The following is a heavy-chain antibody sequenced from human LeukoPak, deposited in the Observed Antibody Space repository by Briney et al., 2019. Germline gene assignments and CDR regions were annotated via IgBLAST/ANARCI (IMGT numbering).Heavy chain of an antibody. V-gene: IGHV3-48*01. J-gene: IGHJ4*02. Sequence: PGGSLRLSCAASGFTFSSYSMSWVRQAPGKGLEWVSYISSSSSTIYYADSVKGRFTISRDNAKNSLYLQMNSLRAEDTAVYYCAKEAGYCTGGSCYWDYWGQGTLVTVSS. CDR2: ISSSSSTI. CDR1: GFTFSSYS. D-gene: IGHD2-15*01. CDR3: AKEAGYCTGGSCYWDY.